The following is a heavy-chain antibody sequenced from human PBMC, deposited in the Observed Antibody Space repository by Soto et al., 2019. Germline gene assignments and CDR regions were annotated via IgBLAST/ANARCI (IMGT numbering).Heavy chain of an antibody. CDR3: AKGVDSLGLEDY. CDR2: ISWNSGSI. D-gene: IGHD3-3*01. V-gene: IGHV3-9*01. CDR1: GFTFDDYA. Sequence: PGGSLRLSCAASGFTFDDYAMHWVRQAPGKGLEWVSGISWNSGSIGYADSVKGRFTISRDNAKNSLYLQMNSLRAEDTALYYCAKGVDSLGLEDYWGQGTLVTVSS. J-gene: IGHJ4*02.